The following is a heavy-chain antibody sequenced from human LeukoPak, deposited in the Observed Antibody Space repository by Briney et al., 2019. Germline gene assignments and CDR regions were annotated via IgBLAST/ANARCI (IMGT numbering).Heavy chain of an antibody. CDR1: GYTFTYYY. J-gene: IGHJ4*02. CDR3: ARSPYTYGSLFYLDY. CDR2: INPSGGST. V-gene: IGHV1-46*01. D-gene: IGHD5-18*01. Sequence: ASVKVSCKASGYTFTYYYIHWVRQAPGQGLEWMGIINPSGGSTNYAQKFQGRVTLTRDTSTSTVYMELSSLRSEGTAVYYCARSPYTYGSLFYLDYWGQGTLVTVSS.